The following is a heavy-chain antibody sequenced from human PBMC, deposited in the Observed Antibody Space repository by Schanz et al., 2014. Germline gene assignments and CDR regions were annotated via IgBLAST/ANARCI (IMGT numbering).Heavy chain of an antibody. Sequence: QVQLVQSGAEVKKPGASVMVSCKASGYTFTSYDINWVRQATGQGLEWMGWMNSKTGNTGYAQRFQGRVTMTRNTSITTAYLELSSLRSGDTAVYYCTKGRTFGRWGQGTLVTVSS. V-gene: IGHV1-8*01. CDR1: GYTFTSYD. J-gene: IGHJ4*02. D-gene: IGHD3-16*01. CDR2: MNSKTGNT. CDR3: TKGRTFGR.